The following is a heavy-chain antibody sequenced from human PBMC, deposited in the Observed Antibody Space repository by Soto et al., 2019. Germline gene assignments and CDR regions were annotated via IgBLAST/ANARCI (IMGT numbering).Heavy chain of an antibody. D-gene: IGHD1-26*01. V-gene: IGHV1-46*01. CDR2: INPSGGGT. J-gene: IGHJ4*02. Sequence: ASVKVSCKASGYTFTSYYLHWVRQAPGQGLEWMGMINPSGGGTRYAQKFQGRVTVTRDTSTSTVYMELSSLRSEDTAVYYCARECSGSPANWGQGTLVTVSS. CDR3: ARECSGSPAN. CDR1: GYTFTSYY.